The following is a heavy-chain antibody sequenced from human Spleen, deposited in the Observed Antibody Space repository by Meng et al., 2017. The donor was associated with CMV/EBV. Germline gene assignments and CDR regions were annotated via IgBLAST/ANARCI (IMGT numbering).Heavy chain of an antibody. Sequence: ASVKVSCKASGYTFTSYDINWVRQATGQGLEWMGWMNPNSGNTGYAQKFQGRVTMTRNTSISTAYMELSSLRSEDTAVYYCARGEVAYCGGDCYSNWGQGTLVTVSS. D-gene: IGHD2-21*01. CDR1: GYTFTSYD. J-gene: IGHJ4*02. CDR3: ARGEVAYCGGDCYSN. CDR2: MNPNSGNT. V-gene: IGHV1-8*01.